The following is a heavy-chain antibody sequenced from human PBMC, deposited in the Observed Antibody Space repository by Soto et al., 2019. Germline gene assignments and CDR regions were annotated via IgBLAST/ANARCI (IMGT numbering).Heavy chain of an antibody. D-gene: IGHD1-7*01. CDR3: ARVGSNWNYVNTDYYYYYMDV. CDR2: IKQDGSEK. J-gene: IGHJ6*03. CDR1: GFTFSSYW. Sequence: PGGSLRLSCAASGFTFSSYWMSWVRQAPGKGLEWVANIKQDGSEKYYVDSVKGRFTISRDNAKNSLYLQMNSLRAEDTAVYYCARVGSNWNYVNTDYYYYYMDVWGKGTTVTVSS. V-gene: IGHV3-7*01.